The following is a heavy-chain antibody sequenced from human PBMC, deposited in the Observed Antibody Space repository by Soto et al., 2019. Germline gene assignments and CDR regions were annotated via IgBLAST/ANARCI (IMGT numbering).Heavy chain of an antibody. V-gene: IGHV4-4*08. CDR3: AREFSNSPEAFDY. CDR2: IYSSGRT. D-gene: IGHD1-1*01. J-gene: IGHJ4*02. Sequence: KTSETLSLTCTVSGGSISGSYWTWIRQPPGKGLEWIGYIYSSGRTNYNPSLASRLAMSVNTSRNQFSLRLSSVTAADTAVFYCAREFSNSPEAFDYWGQGALVTVSS. CDR1: GGSISGSY.